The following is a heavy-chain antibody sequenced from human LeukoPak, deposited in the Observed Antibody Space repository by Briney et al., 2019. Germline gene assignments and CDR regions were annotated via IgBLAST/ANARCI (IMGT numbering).Heavy chain of an antibody. V-gene: IGHV5-10-1*01. J-gene: IGHJ4*02. CDR2: IDPSDSYT. CDR3: AGQIRATGDSDS. Sequence: GESLMIHLQGSGYSLKYLWMNWVREMPGKGLEWIGRIDPSDSYTNYSPSFEGHVTISADKSISTAYLQWSSLKASDIATYYCAGQIRATGDSDSWGQGTLVPVSS. CDR1: GYSLKYLW. D-gene: IGHD1-26*01.